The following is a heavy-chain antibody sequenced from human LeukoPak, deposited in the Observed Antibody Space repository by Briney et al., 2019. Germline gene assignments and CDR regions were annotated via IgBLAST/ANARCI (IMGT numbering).Heavy chain of an antibody. CDR3: ARVLEGLTSFDY. J-gene: IGHJ4*02. Sequence: SEALSLTCTVSGGSISSSYWSWIRQPPGKGLEWIGYIYYSGSTNYNPSLRSRVTMLVDTSKNQFSLKLSSVTAADTAVYYCARVLEGLTSFDYWGQGTLVTVSS. CDR2: IYYSGST. D-gene: IGHD3/OR15-3a*01. V-gene: IGHV4-59*01. CDR1: GGSISSSY.